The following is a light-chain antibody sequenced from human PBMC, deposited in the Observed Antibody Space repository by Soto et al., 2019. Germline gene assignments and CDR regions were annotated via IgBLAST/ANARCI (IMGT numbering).Light chain of an antibody. CDR2: DVS. CDR3: CSYAGSYTYV. V-gene: IGLV2-11*01. J-gene: IGLJ1*01. CDR1: SSDVGGYNY. Sequence: QSVLTQPRSVSGSPGQSVTISCTGTSSDVGGYNYVSWYQQHPGKAPKVMIYDVSKRPSGVPDRFSGSKSGNTASLTISGLQAEDEADYYCCSYAGSYTYVLGTGTKVTIL.